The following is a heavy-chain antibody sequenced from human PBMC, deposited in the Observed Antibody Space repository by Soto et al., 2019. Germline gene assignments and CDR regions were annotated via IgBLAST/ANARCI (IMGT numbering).Heavy chain of an antibody. CDR2: MSNDGSST. Sequence: EVQLVESGGDLVQPGGSLRLSCAASGFTFSTYWMHWVRQVPGKGPEWVSRMSNDGSSTAYADSVRGRFIISRDNAKNTLYLQMNSLRVDDTAVYYCARGTVRDHDFGDHWGLGTLVAVSS. CDR1: GFTFSTYW. CDR3: ARGTVRDHDFGDH. D-gene: IGHD4-17*01. J-gene: IGHJ4*02. V-gene: IGHV3-74*01.